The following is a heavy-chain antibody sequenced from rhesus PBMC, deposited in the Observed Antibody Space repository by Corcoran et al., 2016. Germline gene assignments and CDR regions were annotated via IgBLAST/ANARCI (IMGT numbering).Heavy chain of an antibody. J-gene: IGHJ4*01. CDR3: AKWDRGSALH. CDR2: VYGTSGST. V-gene: IGHV4-147*01. Sequence: QVHLQESGPGLVKPSETLSLTCAVPGYSISSNYWAWIRQPPGKGLEWIGYVYGTSGSTNCNPSLKTRVTISTDTSKNQFSLKLNSVTAADTAVYYCAKWDRGSALHWGQGVLVTVSS. CDR1: GYSISSNY. D-gene: IGHD6-31*01.